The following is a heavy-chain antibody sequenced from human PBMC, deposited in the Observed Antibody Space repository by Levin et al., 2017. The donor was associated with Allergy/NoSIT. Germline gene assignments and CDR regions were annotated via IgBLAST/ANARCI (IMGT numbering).Heavy chain of an antibody. V-gene: IGHV3-9*01. CDR3: AKGADSSGSANVFDI. CDR1: GFTFDDYA. CDR2: ISWNSGKI. D-gene: IGHD3-22*01. J-gene: IGHJ3*02. Sequence: SLKISCAASGFTFDDYAMHWVRQAPGKGLEWVSGISWNSGKIDYADSVKGRFTISRDSAKNSLYLQMNCLRAEDTALYYCAKGADSSGSANVFDIWGQGTMVTVSS.